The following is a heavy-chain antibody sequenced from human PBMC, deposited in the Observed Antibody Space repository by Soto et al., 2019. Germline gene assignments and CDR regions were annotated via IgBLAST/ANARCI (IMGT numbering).Heavy chain of an antibody. V-gene: IGHV5-10-1*01. CDR2: VDPNDSFA. CDR3: ARRQSGSGNPNFDL. CDR1: EYSFRIYW. Sequence: GESLKISCQAFEYSFRIYWISWVRQKPGAGLEWMGRVDPNDSFATYSPSFQGHVSISVDKSTNIVYLQWRSLRASDTATYYCARRQSGSGNPNFDLLGQGNPVTASS. D-gene: IGHD3-10*01. J-gene: IGHJ4*02.